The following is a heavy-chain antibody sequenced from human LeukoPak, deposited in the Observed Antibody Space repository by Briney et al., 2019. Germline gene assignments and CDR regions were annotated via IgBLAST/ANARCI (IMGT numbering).Heavy chain of an antibody. V-gene: IGHV4-34*01. J-gene: IGHJ6*02. CDR2: INHSGST. CDR3: ARVATVTTFFGSSDYYYGMDV. Sequence: PSETLSLTCAVYGGSFSGYYWSWIRQPPGKGLEWFGEINHSGSTNYNPSLKSRVTISVDTSKNQFSLKLSSVTAADTAVYYCARVATVTTFFGSSDYYYGMDVWGQGTTVTVSS. D-gene: IGHD4-11*01. CDR1: GGSFSGYY.